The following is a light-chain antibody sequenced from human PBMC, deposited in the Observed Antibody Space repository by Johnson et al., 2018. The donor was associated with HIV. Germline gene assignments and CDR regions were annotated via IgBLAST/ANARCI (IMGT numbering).Light chain of an antibody. Sequence: QSVLTQPPSVSAAPGQKVTISCSGSSSNIGNNYVSWYQQLPGTAPKLLIYENNKRPSGIPDRFSGPKSGTSATLGITGLPTGDEADYYCGTWDSSLSRGGFGTGTKVTVL. CDR2: ENN. J-gene: IGLJ1*01. CDR1: SSNIGNNY. CDR3: GTWDSSLSRGG. V-gene: IGLV1-51*02.